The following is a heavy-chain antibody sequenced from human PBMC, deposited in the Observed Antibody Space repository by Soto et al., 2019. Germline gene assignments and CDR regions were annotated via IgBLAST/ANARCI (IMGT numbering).Heavy chain of an antibody. CDR3: ARVQVRRGNGSGYLNGFDI. Sequence: QVQLQQWGAGLLKSSETLSLTSAVSGGSFSPYCWTWIRQSPGKGLEWIGEISPSGVTQYGPSLKSRVTISVDTSKNQFSLNLNSVTAADTAVYYCARVQVRRGNGSGYLNGFDIWGQGTMVTVSS. CDR2: ISPSGVT. J-gene: IGHJ3*02. V-gene: IGHV4-34*01. D-gene: IGHD3-3*01. CDR1: GGSFSPYC.